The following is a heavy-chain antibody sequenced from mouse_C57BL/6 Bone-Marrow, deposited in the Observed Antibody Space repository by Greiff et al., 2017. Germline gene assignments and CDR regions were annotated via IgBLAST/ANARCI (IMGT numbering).Heavy chain of an antibody. CDR2: IYPGDGDT. CDR3: ARARPIYYDYDGCAY. Sequence: QVQLQQSGPELVKPGASVKISCKASGYAFSSSWMNWVKQRPGTGLEWIGRIYPGDGDTNYNGKFKGKATLTADKSSSTAYMQLSSLTSEDSAVYFCARARPIYYDYDGCAYWGQGTLVTVSA. J-gene: IGHJ3*01. V-gene: IGHV1-82*01. D-gene: IGHD2-4*01. CDR1: GYAFSSSW.